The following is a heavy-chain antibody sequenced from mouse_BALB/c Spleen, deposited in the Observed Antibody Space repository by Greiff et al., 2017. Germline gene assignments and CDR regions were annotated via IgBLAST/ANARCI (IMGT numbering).Heavy chain of an antibody. V-gene: IGHV1-4*02. CDR1: GYTFTSYT. Sequence: VKLQESAAELARPGASVKMSCKASGYTFTSYTMHWVKQRPGQGLEWIGYINPSSGYTEYNQKFKDKTTLTADKSSSTAYMQLSSLTSEDSAVYYCARYYYGSRYYFDYWGQGTTLTVSS. CDR3: ARYYYGSRYYFDY. J-gene: IGHJ2*01. D-gene: IGHD1-1*01. CDR2: INPSSGYT.